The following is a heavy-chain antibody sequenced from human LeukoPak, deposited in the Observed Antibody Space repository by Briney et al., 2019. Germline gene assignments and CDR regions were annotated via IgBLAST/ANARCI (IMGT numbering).Heavy chain of an antibody. CDR1: GGSISSYY. D-gene: IGHD4-17*01. J-gene: IGHJ3*02. Sequence: SETLSLTCTVSGGSISSYYWSWIRQPPGKGLEWIGYIYYSGSTNYNPSLKSRVTISVDASKNQFSLKLSSVTAADTAVYYCARGLGYGEYLVPFDIWGQGTLVTVSS. CDR2: IYYSGST. CDR3: ARGLGYGEYLVPFDI. V-gene: IGHV4-59*01.